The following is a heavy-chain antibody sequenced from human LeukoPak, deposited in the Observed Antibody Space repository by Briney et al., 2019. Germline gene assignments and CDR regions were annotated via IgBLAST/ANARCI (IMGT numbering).Heavy chain of an antibody. CDR3: ARGSGIYYDSSLGY. J-gene: IGHJ4*02. CDR1: GFTFDDYG. V-gene: IGHV3-20*04. Sequence: GGSLRLSCAASGFTFDDYGMSWVRQAPGKGLEWVSGIKWNGGSTGYADSVKGRFTISRDNAKDSLYLQMNSLRAEDTALFYCARGSGIYYDSSLGYWGQGTLVTVSS. D-gene: IGHD3-22*01. CDR2: IKWNGGST.